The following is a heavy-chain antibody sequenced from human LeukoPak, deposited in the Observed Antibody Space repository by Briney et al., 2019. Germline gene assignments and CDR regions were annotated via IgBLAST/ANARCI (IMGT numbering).Heavy chain of an antibody. CDR3: ARLNSRAFDFDY. CDR2: IYHSGST. Sequence: PSETPSLTCTVSGYSINTGDYWGWIRQTPGKGLEWIGNIYHSGSTYYNPSLKSRVTILVDTSENQFSLKLISVTAADTAVYYCARLNSRAFDFDYWGQGTLVTVSS. V-gene: IGHV4-38-2*02. CDR1: GYSINTGDY. J-gene: IGHJ4*02. D-gene: IGHD6-13*01.